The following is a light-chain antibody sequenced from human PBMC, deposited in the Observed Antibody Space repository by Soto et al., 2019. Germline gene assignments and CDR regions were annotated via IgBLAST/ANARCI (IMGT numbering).Light chain of an antibody. CDR2: GAS. CDR3: QQYGSSSWT. CDR1: QSVSSK. J-gene: IGKJ1*01. Sequence: EIVLTQSPGTLSVSPGERATLSCRASQSVSSKLAWYQQKPGQAPRLLFYGASTGATGIPARFSGSGSETEFTLSISSLQSEDFAVYYCQQYGSSSWTFGQGTKVEIK. V-gene: IGKV3-15*01.